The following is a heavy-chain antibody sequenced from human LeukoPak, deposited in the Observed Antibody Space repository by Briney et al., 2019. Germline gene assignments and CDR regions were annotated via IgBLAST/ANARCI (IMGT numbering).Heavy chain of an antibody. CDR3: TRGSVGQGYYYYYGMDV. V-gene: IGHV3-49*04. CDR1: GFTFGDYA. J-gene: IGHJ6*02. CDR2: IRSKAYGGTT. Sequence: PGRSLRLSCTASGFTFGDYAMSWVRQAPGKGREWVGFIRSKAYGGTTEYAASVKGRFTISRDDSKSIAYLQMNSLKTEDTAVYYCTRGSVGQGYYYYYGMDVWGQGTTVTVSS.